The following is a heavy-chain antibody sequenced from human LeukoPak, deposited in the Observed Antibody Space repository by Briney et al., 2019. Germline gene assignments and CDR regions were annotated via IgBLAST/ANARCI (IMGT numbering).Heavy chain of an antibody. CDR3: ARDLTVDTAIMGV. Sequence: ASVKVSCKASGYTFINYGISWVRQAPGQGLEWMGWISAYNGNTNYAQKFQGRVTMTTDRSTSTAYMELRSLRSDDTAVYYCARDLTVDTAIMGVWGQGTTVTVSS. V-gene: IGHV1-18*01. J-gene: IGHJ6*02. D-gene: IGHD5-18*01. CDR2: ISAYNGNT. CDR1: GYTFINYG.